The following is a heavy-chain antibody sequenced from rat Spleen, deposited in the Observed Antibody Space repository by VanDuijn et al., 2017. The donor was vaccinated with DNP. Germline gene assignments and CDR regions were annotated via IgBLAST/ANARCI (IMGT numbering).Heavy chain of an antibody. V-gene: IGHV5-17*01. CDR1: GFTFSDYA. CDR3: ARYNSGYYAMDA. Sequence: EVKLVESGGGLVQPGNSLKLSCAASGFTFSDYAMAWVRQSPKKGLEWVATIIYDGSSTYYRDSVKGRFTISRDNAKSTLYLQMNSLRSEDMATYYCARYNSGYYAMDAWGQGTSVTVSS. CDR2: IIYDGSST. J-gene: IGHJ4*01. D-gene: IGHD4-3*01.